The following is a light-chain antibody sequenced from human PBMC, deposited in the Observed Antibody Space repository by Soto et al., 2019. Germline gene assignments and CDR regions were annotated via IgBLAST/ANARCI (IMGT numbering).Light chain of an antibody. J-gene: IGLJ3*02. CDR3: AAWDDSLYGWV. V-gene: IGLV1-44*01. CDR2: YNN. Sequence: QSVLTHPPSASGTPGQRVTISCSGSSSNIGDNAVNWYQQLPGTAPTLLIYYNNQRPSGVPDRFSGSKSGTSASLAISGLQSEDEAHYYCAAWDDSLYGWVFGGGTKLTVL. CDR1: SSNIGDNA.